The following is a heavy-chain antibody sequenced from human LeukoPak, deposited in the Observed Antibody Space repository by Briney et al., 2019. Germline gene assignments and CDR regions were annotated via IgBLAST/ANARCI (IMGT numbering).Heavy chain of an antibody. CDR1: GFTFSTYN. V-gene: IGHV3-21*01. D-gene: IGHD3-10*02. J-gene: IGHJ6*04. CDR2: ITSSSSYI. CDR3: AELGITMIGGV. Sequence: PGGSLRLSCVASGFTFSTYNMNWVRQAPGKGLEWVSSITSSSSYIYYADSVKGRFTISRDNAKNSLYLQMNSLRAEDTAVYYCAELGITMIGGVWGKGTTVTISS.